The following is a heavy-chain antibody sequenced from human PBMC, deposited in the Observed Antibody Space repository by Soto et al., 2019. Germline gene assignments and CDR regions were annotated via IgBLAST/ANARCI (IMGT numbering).Heavy chain of an antibody. Sequence: QVQLVQSGAEVKKPGSSVKVSCKASGGTFSSYTISWVRRAPGQGLEWMGRIIPILGIANYAQKFQGRVTITADKSTSTAYMELSSLRSEDTAVYYCARGSHYYDSSGYPSYWGQGTLVTVSS. CDR2: IIPILGIA. J-gene: IGHJ4*02. V-gene: IGHV1-69*02. D-gene: IGHD3-22*01. CDR1: GGTFSSYT. CDR3: ARGSHYYDSSGYPSY.